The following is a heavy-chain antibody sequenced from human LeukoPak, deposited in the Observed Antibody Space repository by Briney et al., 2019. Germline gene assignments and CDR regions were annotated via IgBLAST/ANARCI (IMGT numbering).Heavy chain of an antibody. CDR1: GDSITGFY. CDR3: ARDSSAWYFDY. J-gene: IGHJ4*02. Sequence: PSETLSLTCTVSGDSITGFYWNWIRQPPGKGLEWIGYIHYSGSTNYNPSLKSRVSISVDTSKTQFSLKLSSVTAADTAVYYCARDSSAWYFDYWGQGTLVTVSS. D-gene: IGHD6-19*01. CDR2: IHYSGST. V-gene: IGHV4-59*12.